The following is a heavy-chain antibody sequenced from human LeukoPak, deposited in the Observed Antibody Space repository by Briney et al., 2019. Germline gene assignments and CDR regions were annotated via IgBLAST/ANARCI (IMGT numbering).Heavy chain of an antibody. V-gene: IGHV3-23*01. CDR3: AKDWSGYDYVWGSYLNYFDY. D-gene: IGHD3-16*02. CDR1: GFTFSSYA. CDR2: ISGSGGST. J-gene: IGHJ4*02. Sequence: GGSLRLSCAASGFTFSSYAMSWVRQAPGKGLEWVSAISGSGGSTYYADSVKGRFTISRDNSKNTLCLQMNSLRAEDTAVYYCAKDWSGYDYVWGSYLNYFDYWGQGTLVTVSS.